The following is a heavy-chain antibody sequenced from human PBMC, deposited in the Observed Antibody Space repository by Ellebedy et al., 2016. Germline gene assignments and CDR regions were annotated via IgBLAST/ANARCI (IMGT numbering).Heavy chain of an antibody. CDR2: IAYDGSNE. J-gene: IGHJ3*01. V-gene: IGHV3-30*18. CDR3: AKDETGSGIYFFGGGGLDL. D-gene: IGHD3-10*01. Sequence: GESLKISXVGSEFSFSSYGMHWVRRPPGKGLEWVAVIAYDGSNEKYVDSVKGRFTISRDNSRNTLFLQMNSLRVDDTAVYYCAKDETGSGIYFFGGGGLDLWGHGTLVTVSS. CDR1: EFSFSSYG.